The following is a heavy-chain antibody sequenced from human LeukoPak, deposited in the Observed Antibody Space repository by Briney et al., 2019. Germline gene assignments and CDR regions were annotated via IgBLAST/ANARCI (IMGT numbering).Heavy chain of an antibody. V-gene: IGHV1-18*01. CDR2: ISAYNGNT. J-gene: IGHJ4*02. D-gene: IGHD3-22*01. CDR1: GYTFTSYG. Sequence: ASVKVSCKASGYTFTSYGINWVRQAPGQGLEWMGWISAYNGNTNYAQKLQGRVTMTTDTSTSTAYMELRSLRSDDTAVYYCARAHYDSSGYYNRVSDYWGQGTLVTVSS. CDR3: ARAHYDSSGYYNRVSDY.